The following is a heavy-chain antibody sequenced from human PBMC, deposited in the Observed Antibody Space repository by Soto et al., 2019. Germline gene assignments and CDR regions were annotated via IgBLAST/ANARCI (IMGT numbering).Heavy chain of an antibody. D-gene: IGHD3-10*01. V-gene: IGHV4-31*03. CDR1: GGSISSGGYY. CDR3: ARDLAVRGFGELTNWFDP. Sequence: SETLSLTCTVSGGSISSGGYYWSWIRQHPGKGLEWIGYIYYSGSTYYNPSLKSRVTISVDTSKNQFSLKLSSVTAADTAVYYCARDLAVRGFGELTNWFDPWGQGTLVTV. CDR2: IYYSGST. J-gene: IGHJ5*02.